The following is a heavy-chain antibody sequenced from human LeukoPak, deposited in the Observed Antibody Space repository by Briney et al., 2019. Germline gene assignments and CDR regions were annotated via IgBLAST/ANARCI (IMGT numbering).Heavy chain of an antibody. CDR2: IRSKANSYAT. V-gene: IGHV3-73*01. J-gene: IGHJ4*02. CDR3: TRLTMVRGVIIDY. CDR1: GFTFSGSA. Sequence: GGSLRLSCAASGFTFSGSAMHWVRQASGKGLEWVGRIRSKANSYATAYAASVKGRFTISRDDSKNTAYLQMNSLKTEDKAVYYCTRLTMVRGVIIDYWGQGTLVTVSS. D-gene: IGHD3-10*01.